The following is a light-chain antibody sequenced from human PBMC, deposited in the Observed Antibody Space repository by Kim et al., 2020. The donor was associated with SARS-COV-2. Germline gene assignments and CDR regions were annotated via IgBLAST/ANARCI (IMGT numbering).Light chain of an antibody. Sequence: NFILTQPHSVSESPGKTVTISCTRSSGSIDDNYVQWYQQRPGGVPTTVIYEDDQRPSGVSDRFSGSIDNSSNSASLTISGLRTEDEADYYCQSYNRDNVIFGGGTKLTVL. CDR3: QSYNRDNVI. CDR1: SGSIDDNY. V-gene: IGLV6-57*04. J-gene: IGLJ2*01. CDR2: EDD.